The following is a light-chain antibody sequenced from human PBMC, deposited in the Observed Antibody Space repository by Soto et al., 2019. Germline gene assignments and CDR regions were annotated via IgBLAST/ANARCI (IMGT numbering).Light chain of an antibody. CDR3: QQLNSYPLT. CDR2: AAS. V-gene: IGKV1-9*01. J-gene: IGKJ3*01. Sequence: DIQLTQSPSFLSASVGDRVTITCRASQGISSYLAWYQQKPGKAPKLLIYAASTLQSGVPSWFSGSGSGTEFTLTISSLQPEDFATYYCQQLNSYPLTFGPGTKVDIK. CDR1: QGISSY.